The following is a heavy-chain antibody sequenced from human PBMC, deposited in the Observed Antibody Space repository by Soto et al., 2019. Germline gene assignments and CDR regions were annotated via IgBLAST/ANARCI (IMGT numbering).Heavy chain of an antibody. J-gene: IGHJ6*03. CDR2: ISVKNGNT. Sequence: QVQLEQSGDEVKKPGASVKVSCKASGYTFTNFGISWVRQAPGQGLEWMGWISVKNGNTKYAQSLQGRVSVTTDTSTTTAYMELSSLRSHDTAVFYCRRAPPHFQFLGHPYSYM. CDR1: GYTFTNFG. V-gene: IGHV1-18*01. CDR3: RRAPPHFQFLGHPYSYM. D-gene: IGHD3-10*01.